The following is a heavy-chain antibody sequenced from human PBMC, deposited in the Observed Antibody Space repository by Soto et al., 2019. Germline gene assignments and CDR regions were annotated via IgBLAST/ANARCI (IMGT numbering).Heavy chain of an antibody. Sequence: SATLSLPCPVSGGSISSYYWSWIRQPAGKGLEWIGRIYTSGSTNYNPSLKSRVTMSVDTSKNQFSLKLSSVTAADTAVYYCARACSSNSCYDVFDYWGQGTLVTVSS. D-gene: IGHD2-2*01. J-gene: IGHJ4*02. CDR3: ARACSSNSCYDVFDY. CDR2: IYTSGST. CDR1: GGSISSYY. V-gene: IGHV4-4*07.